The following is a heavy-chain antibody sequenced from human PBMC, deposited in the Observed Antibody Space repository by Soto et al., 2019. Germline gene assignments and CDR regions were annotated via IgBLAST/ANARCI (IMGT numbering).Heavy chain of an antibody. Sequence: GGSLRLSCAASGFTFSSYSMNWVRQAPGKGLEWVSSISSSSSYIYYADSVKGRFTISRDNAKNSLYLQMNSLRAEDTAVYYCARAISPGTYYYDSSGYYSDYWGQGTLVTVSS. V-gene: IGHV3-21*01. CDR2: ISSSSSYI. CDR3: ARAISPGTYYYDSSGYYSDY. CDR1: GFTFSSYS. J-gene: IGHJ4*02. D-gene: IGHD3-22*01.